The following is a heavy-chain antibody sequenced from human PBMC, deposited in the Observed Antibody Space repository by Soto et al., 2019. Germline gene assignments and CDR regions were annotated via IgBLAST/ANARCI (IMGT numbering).Heavy chain of an antibody. CDR1: GFTFSSYG. CDR3: ARDWNDFWSGYYINWFDP. Sequence: QVQLVESGGGVVQPGRSLRLSCAASGFTFSSYGMHWVRQAPGKGLEWVAVIWYDGSNKYYADSVKGRFTISRDNSKNTLYLQMNSLRAEDTAVYYCARDWNDFWSGYYINWFDPWGQGTLVTVSS. CDR2: IWYDGSNK. D-gene: IGHD3-3*01. V-gene: IGHV3-33*01. J-gene: IGHJ5*02.